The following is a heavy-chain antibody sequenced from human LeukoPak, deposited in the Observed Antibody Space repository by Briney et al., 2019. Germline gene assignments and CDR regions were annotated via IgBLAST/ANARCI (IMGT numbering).Heavy chain of an antibody. CDR1: GFTFSSYS. CDR3: ARERAVNGWTSAHFDY. J-gene: IGHJ4*02. V-gene: IGHV3-30*14. D-gene: IGHD6-19*01. CDR2: ISSDGNTK. Sequence: PGRCVRLSCATSGFTFSSYSIPWVRQAPGKGLEWVSVISSDGNTKYYADSVRGRFTISRDNSENTVYLQINSLRIEDTAVYYCARERAVNGWTSAHFDYWGQGTLVTVSS.